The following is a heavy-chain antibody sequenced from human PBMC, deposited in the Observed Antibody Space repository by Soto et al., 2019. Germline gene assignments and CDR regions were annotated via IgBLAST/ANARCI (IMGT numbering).Heavy chain of an antibody. Sequence: GSLRPSGAPSGFRFSGYSMSWVRQAPGKGLEWVSGISGRGANIYDADAVTSRVPISRDKSKNTLYLQMNSLKAEATAVYSCARRTSYGSGSYMYYDYGLDVWGQGTTVTVSS. J-gene: IGHJ6*02. CDR1: GFRFSGYS. CDR2: ISGRGANI. D-gene: IGHD3-10*01. V-gene: IGHV3-23*01. CDR3: ARRTSYGSGSYMYYDYGLDV.